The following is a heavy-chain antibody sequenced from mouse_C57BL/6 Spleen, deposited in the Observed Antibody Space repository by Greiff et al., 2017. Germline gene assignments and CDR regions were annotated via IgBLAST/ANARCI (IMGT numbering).Heavy chain of an antibody. CDR3: AREGISVTTGAMDY. J-gene: IGHJ4*01. V-gene: IGHV1-52*01. D-gene: IGHD2-2*01. CDR2: IDPSDSAT. Sequence: QVQLQQPGAELVRPGSSVKLSCKASGYTFTSYWMHWVKQRPIQGLEWIGNIDPSDSATHYTQKFKDKATLTVDKSSSTAYMQLSSLTSEDSAVYYCAREGISVTTGAMDYWGQGTSVTVSS. CDR1: GYTFTSYW.